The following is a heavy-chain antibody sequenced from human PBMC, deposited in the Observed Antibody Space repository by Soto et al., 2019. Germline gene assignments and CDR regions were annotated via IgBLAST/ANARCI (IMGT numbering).Heavy chain of an antibody. Sequence: PGGSLRLSCAASGFTFSIYAMHWVRQAPGKGLEWVAVISYDGSNKYYADSVKGRFTISRDNSKNTLYLEMNSLRAEDTAVYYCARDRAYDFWSGYLPYYYGMDVWGQGTTVTVS. CDR2: ISYDGSNK. J-gene: IGHJ6*02. CDR1: GFTFSIYA. CDR3: ARDRAYDFWSGYLPYYYGMDV. V-gene: IGHV3-30-3*01. D-gene: IGHD3-3*01.